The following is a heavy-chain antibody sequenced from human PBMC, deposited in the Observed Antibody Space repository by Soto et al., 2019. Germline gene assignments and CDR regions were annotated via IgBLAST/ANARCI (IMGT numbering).Heavy chain of an antibody. CDR2: INPNSGNT. D-gene: IGHD2-21*02. V-gene: IGHV1-2*06. Sequence: ASVKVSCKASGYIFSDYFIHWVRQAPGQGLEWVGRINPNSGNTKFDQDFQGRVTMTRDTSVNTAYMQLSSLRSDDAAVYYCARALCGGDCYSSLDYWGQGSRVTVSS. CDR3: ARALCGGDCYSSLDY. CDR1: GYIFSDYF. J-gene: IGHJ4*02.